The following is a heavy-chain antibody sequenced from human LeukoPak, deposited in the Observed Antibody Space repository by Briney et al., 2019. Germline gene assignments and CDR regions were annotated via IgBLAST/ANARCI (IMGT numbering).Heavy chain of an antibody. D-gene: IGHD3-9*01. CDR3: AKCILTGYYKGYMDV. CDR1: GFTFSNYG. J-gene: IGHJ6*03. Sequence: AGGTLRLSCAASGFTFSNYGMSWVRQAPGKGLEWVSAISGSGGSTNYADSVKGRFTISRDNSKNTLYLQMNSLRAEDTAVYYCAKCILTGYYKGYMDVWGKGTTVTISS. CDR2: ISGSGGST. V-gene: IGHV3-23*01.